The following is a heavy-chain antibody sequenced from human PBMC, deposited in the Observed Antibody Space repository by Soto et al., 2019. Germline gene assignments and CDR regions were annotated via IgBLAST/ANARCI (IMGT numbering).Heavy chain of an antibody. CDR2: IYPGDSDT. CDR3: ARQEGYCSSTSCSPYYYYGMDV. Sequence: PGESLKISCXGSGYSFTSYWVGWVRQMPGKGLEWMGIIYPGDSDTRYSPSFQGQVTISADKSISTAYLQWSSLKASDTAMYYCARQEGYCSSTSCSPYYYYGMDVWGQGTTVTVSS. CDR1: GYSFTSYW. V-gene: IGHV5-51*01. J-gene: IGHJ6*02. D-gene: IGHD2-2*01.